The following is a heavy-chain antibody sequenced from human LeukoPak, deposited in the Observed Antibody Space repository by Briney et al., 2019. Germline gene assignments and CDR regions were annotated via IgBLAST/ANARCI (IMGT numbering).Heavy chain of an antibody. CDR3: AREAGYYYYGMDV. Sequence: ASVKVSCKASGYTFTSYAMHWVRQAPGQRLEWMGWINAGNGNTKCSQKFQGRVTITRDTSASTAYMELSSLRSEDTAVYYCAREAGYYYYGMDVWGKGTTVTVSS. V-gene: IGHV1-3*01. CDR1: GYTFTSYA. J-gene: IGHJ6*04. CDR2: INAGNGNT.